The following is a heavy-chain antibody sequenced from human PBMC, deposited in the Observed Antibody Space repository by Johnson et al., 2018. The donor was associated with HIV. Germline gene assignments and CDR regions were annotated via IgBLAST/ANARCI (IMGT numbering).Heavy chain of an antibody. D-gene: IGHD2-21*01. V-gene: IGHV3-30*03. Sequence: VQLVESGGGVIQPGRSLRLSCAASGFIFSGFGLHWVRQAPGKGLEWVASITYDGGNKYYADSVRGRITSSRDNSKNTLYLQMNGLRAEDTAVYYCAILFRDAFDIWGQGTMVTVSS. CDR2: ITYDGGNK. CDR3: AILFRDAFDI. J-gene: IGHJ3*02. CDR1: GFIFSGFG.